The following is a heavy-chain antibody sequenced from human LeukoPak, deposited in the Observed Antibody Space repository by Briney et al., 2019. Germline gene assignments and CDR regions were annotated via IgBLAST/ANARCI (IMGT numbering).Heavy chain of an antibody. CDR2: IAYDGSRA. CDR3: TRYNNDHFDY. CDR1: GFTFNSLG. J-gene: IGHJ4*02. Sequence: GRSLRISSAETGFTFNSLGMRWFRQTPGKGLEWVAVIAYDGSRAFYADSVKGRFTISRDNSKNTMSVQMDDLRAEDTAVYYCTRYNNDHFDYWGQGTLVTVSS. D-gene: IGHD1-14*01. V-gene: IGHV3-33*01.